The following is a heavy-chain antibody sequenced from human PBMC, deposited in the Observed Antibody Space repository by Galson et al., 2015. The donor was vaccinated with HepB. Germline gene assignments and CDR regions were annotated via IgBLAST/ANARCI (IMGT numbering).Heavy chain of an antibody. D-gene: IGHD3-10*01. V-gene: IGHV5-10-1*01. Sequence: QSGAEVKKPGESLRISCKGSGYTFTTFWISWVRQMPGKGLEWMGRIDPSDSYTDYSPSFQGHVTISADKSITTAYLQWSSLKASDTAMYYCASRQYYYGSGTYYNVSDYRSQGTLVTVSS. CDR1: GYTFTTFW. CDR3: ASRQYYYGSGTYYNVSDY. CDR2: IDPSDSYT. J-gene: IGHJ4*02.